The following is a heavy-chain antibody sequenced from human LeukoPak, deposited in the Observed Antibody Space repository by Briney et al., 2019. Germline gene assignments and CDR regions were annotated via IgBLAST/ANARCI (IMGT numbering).Heavy chain of an antibody. CDR1: GVTFSSYA. J-gene: IGHJ4*02. V-gene: IGHV1-69*05. CDR2: IIPIFGTA. Sequence: SVKVSCKATGVTFSSYAISWVRQAPGQGLEWMGGIIPIFGTANYAQKFQGRVTITTDESTSTAYMELSSLRSEDTAVYYCARGDVDSENYCDYWGQGTLVTVSS. CDR3: ARGDVDSENYCDY. D-gene: IGHD5-12*01.